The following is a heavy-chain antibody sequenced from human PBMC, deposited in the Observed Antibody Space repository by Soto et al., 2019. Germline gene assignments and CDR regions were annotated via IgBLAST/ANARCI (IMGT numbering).Heavy chain of an antibody. Sequence: PVGSLKLSCAASGFTFSNSTMHWVRQAPGKGLEWVALISYDEIDKYFADAVKGRFTISRDNSKNTLYLQMDSLRAEDTAVYYCAGRSGSSDYWGRGTLVTVSS. D-gene: IGHD3-10*01. CDR3: AGRSGSSDY. V-gene: IGHV3-30*04. CDR1: GFTFSNST. J-gene: IGHJ4*02. CDR2: ISYDEIDK.